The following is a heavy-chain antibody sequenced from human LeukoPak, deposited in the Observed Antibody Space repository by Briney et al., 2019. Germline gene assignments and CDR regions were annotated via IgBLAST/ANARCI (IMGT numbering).Heavy chain of an antibody. D-gene: IGHD6-13*01. Sequence: ASVKVSCKASGGTFISYAISWVRQAPGQGLEWMGGIIPIFGTANYAQKFQGRVTITADESTSTAYMELSSLRSEDTAVYYCAREQQLVVSYFDYWGQGTLVTVSS. J-gene: IGHJ4*02. CDR2: IIPIFGTA. V-gene: IGHV1-69*13. CDR3: AREQQLVVSYFDY. CDR1: GGTFISYA.